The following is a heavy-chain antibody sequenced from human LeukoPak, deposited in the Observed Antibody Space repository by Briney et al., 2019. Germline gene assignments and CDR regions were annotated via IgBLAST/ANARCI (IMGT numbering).Heavy chain of an antibody. V-gene: IGHV1-2*02. CDR2: INPNSGGT. J-gene: IGHJ5*02. CDR1: GYTFSDYY. Sequence: ASVKVSCKASGYTFSDYYIHWVRQAPGQGLEWMGWINPNSGGTNYAQKFQGRVTMTRDTSISTAYMDLSRLKSDDTAVYYCARDKTDCSGGSCYSIWFDPWGQGTLVTVSS. CDR3: ARDKTDCSGGSCYSIWFDP. D-gene: IGHD2-15*01.